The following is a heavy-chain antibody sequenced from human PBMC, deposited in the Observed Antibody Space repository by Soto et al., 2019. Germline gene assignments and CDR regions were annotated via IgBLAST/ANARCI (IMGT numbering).Heavy chain of an antibody. Sequence: GGSLRLSCAASGFTFGYYAMSWFRQAPGKGLEWVGFIRSKAYGGTTEYAASVKGRFTISRDDSKSIAYLQMNSLKTEDTAVYYCTRDAXFIAVAGPDYYYYGMDVWGQGTTVTVSS. J-gene: IGHJ6*02. CDR2: IRSKAYGGTT. V-gene: IGHV3-49*03. CDR3: TRDAXFIAVAGPDYYYYGMDV. CDR1: GFTFGYYA. D-gene: IGHD6-19*01.